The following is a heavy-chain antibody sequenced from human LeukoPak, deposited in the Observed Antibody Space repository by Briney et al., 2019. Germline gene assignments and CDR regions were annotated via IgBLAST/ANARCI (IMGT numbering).Heavy chain of an antibody. CDR1: GFTFSSYG. Sequence: GGSLRLSCAASGFTFSSYGMHWVRQAPGKGLEWVAVISYDGSNKYYADSVKGRFTISRDNSKNTVYLQMNTLRFEDTAMYYCAKDGGSYSLDYWGLGTLVTVSS. CDR3: AKDGGSYSLDY. D-gene: IGHD1-26*01. V-gene: IGHV3-30*18. CDR2: ISYDGSNK. J-gene: IGHJ4*02.